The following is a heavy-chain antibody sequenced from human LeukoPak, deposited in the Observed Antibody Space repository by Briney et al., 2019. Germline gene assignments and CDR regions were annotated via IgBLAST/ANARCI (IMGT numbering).Heavy chain of an antibody. CDR3: ARDQEGFDY. V-gene: IGHV1-46*01. Sequence: RASVKVSCKASGYTFTNNYLHWVRQAPGQGLEWMGMIYPRDGGTSYAQNFQGRVTVTRDTSTTTVHMELRGLRSEDTAVYYCARDQEGFDYWGQGTVVTVSS. J-gene: IGHJ4*02. CDR1: GYTFTNNY. CDR2: IYPRDGGT.